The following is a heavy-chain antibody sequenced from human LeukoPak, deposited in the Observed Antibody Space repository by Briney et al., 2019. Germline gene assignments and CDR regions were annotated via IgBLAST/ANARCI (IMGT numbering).Heavy chain of an antibody. V-gene: IGHV3-21*01. Sequence: MSGGSLRLSCAASGFTFSSYSMNWVRQAPAKGLEWVSSISSSSNYIYYADSVKGRFTISRDNSKNTLYLQMNSLRAEDTTVYYCAKGPDSSGYYSLDYWGQGTLVTVSS. D-gene: IGHD3-22*01. CDR3: AKGPDSSGYYSLDY. J-gene: IGHJ4*02. CDR1: GFTFSSYS. CDR2: ISSSSNYI.